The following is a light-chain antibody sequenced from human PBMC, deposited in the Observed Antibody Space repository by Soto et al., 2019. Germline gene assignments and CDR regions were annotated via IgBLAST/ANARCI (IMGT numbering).Light chain of an antibody. J-gene: IGKJ1*01. Sequence: EIVMXQSPATLSVSPGERATLSCRASQSVSSNLAWYQQKPGQAPRLLIYGASTRATGIPARFSGSGSGTEFTLTISSLQSEDFAVYYCQQYNNWWTFGQGTKVEIK. CDR2: GAS. CDR1: QSVSSN. CDR3: QQYNNWWT. V-gene: IGKV3-15*01.